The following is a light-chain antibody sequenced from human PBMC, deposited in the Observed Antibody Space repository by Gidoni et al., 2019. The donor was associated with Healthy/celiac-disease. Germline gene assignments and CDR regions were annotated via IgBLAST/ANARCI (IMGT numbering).Light chain of an antibody. Sequence: DNPMAHSPSTLSASVGDRVTITCRASQSISSWLAWYQQKPGKAPKLLIYKASSLESGVPSRFSGSGSGTEFTLTISSLQPDDFATYYCQQYNSYLFTFGPXTKVDIK. J-gene: IGKJ3*01. V-gene: IGKV1-5*03. CDR2: KAS. CDR1: QSISSW. CDR3: QQYNSYLFT.